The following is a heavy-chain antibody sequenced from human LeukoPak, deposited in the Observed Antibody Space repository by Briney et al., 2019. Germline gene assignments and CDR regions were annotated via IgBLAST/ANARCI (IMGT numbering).Heavy chain of an antibody. CDR3: ARGSDSSGWSPFDY. Sequence: SETLSLTCTVSGVSISSYYWSWIRQPPGKGLEWIGYMYFSGSTNYNPSLKSRVTISVGTSKNQFSLKLSSVTAADTAVYYCARGSDSSGWSPFDYWGQGTLVTVSS. CDR2: MYFSGST. D-gene: IGHD6-19*01. J-gene: IGHJ4*02. CDR1: GVSISSYY. V-gene: IGHV4-59*01.